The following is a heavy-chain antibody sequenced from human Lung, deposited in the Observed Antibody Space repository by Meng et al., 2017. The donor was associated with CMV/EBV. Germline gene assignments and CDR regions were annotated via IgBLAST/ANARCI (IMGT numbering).Heavy chain of an antibody. Sequence: SXXASGFTFSTYSMNWVRQAPGKGLEWVSSINNSSSYIYYADSVKGRFTISRDNAKNSLYLQMNSLRAEDTAVYYCARDLIVGTAYFDYWGQGTLVTVSS. CDR3: ARDLIVGTAYFDY. J-gene: IGHJ4*02. D-gene: IGHD1-26*01. V-gene: IGHV3-21*01. CDR1: GFTFSTYS. CDR2: INNSSSYI.